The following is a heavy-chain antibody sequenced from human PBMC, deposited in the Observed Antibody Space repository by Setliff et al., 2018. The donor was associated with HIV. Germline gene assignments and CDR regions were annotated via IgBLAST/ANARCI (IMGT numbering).Heavy chain of an antibody. J-gene: IGHJ4*02. CDR3: AKGAGFYGDYTFDY. CDR2: IYSTGGT. Sequence: SETLSLTCTVSGASISSHYWSWIRQSPGKELEWIGYIYSTGGTNYNPSLQSRASISMDASSNKFSLQVTSVTSADTAVYYCAKGAGFYGDYTFDYWGQGHRVTVSS. CDR1: GASISSHY. D-gene: IGHD4-17*01. V-gene: IGHV4-59*11.